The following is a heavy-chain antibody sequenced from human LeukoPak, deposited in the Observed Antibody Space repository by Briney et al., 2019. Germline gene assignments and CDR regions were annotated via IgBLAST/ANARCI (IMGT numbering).Heavy chain of an antibody. D-gene: IGHD1/OR15-1a*01. V-gene: IGHV3-48*03. CDR1: GFTFSSYE. Sequence: GSLRLSCAASGFTFSSYEMNWVRQAPGKGLEWVSYISSSGNTIYYAGSVKGRFTISRDNAKNSLYLQMNSLRAEDTAVYYCARGPQGTKRDYGMDVWGQGTTVTVSS. CDR3: ARGPQGTKRDYGMDV. CDR2: ISSSGNTI. J-gene: IGHJ6*02.